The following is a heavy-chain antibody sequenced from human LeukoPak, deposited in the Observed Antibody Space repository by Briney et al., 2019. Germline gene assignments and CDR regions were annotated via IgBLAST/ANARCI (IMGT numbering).Heavy chain of an antibody. CDR3: ARGDSGYDYGFDN. J-gene: IGHJ4*02. Sequence: SVKVSCKASGGTFSSHAISWVRQAPGQGVEWVGGIIPIFGTTNYAQKFQRRVTITTDESTSTGYMELRSLRSDDTAVYYCARGDSGYDYGFDNWGQGTLVTVSS. V-gene: IGHV1-69*05. CDR1: GGTFSSHA. D-gene: IGHD5-12*01. CDR2: IIPIFGTT.